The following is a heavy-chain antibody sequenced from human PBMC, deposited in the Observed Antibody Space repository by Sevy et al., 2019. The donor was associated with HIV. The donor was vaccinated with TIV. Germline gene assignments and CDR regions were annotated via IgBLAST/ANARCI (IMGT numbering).Heavy chain of an antibody. Sequence: GGSLRLSCAASGFTFKSSAMSWVRQAPGKGLEWVSLICGSGGCTYYADSVKGRFTISRDNSKNTLYLQMNSLSAEDTAIYYCAKDQGGSLDYWGQGTLVTVSS. J-gene: IGHJ4*02. V-gene: IGHV3-23*01. CDR1: GFTFKSSA. CDR2: ICGSGGCT. D-gene: IGHD1-26*01. CDR3: AKDQGGSLDY.